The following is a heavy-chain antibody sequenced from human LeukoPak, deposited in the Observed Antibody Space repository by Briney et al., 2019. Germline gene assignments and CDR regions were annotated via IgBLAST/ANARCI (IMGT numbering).Heavy chain of an antibody. CDR1: GFTFSSYG. D-gene: IGHD3-10*01. V-gene: IGHV3-23*01. J-gene: IGHJ4*02. CDR2: ISGSGSST. Sequence: GGTLRLSCAASGFTFSSYGMSWVRQAPGKGLEWVSAISGSGSSTYYADSVKGRFTISRDNSKNTLYLQMNSLRAEDTAVYYCAKDVTMVRGAVDYWGQGTLVTVSS. CDR3: AKDVTMVRGAVDY.